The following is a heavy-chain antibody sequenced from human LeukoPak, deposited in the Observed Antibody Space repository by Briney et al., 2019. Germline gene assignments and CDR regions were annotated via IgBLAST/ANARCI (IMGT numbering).Heavy chain of an antibody. J-gene: IGHJ4*02. CDR2: ISSSSSTI. V-gene: IGHV3-48*01. CDR1: GFTFSSYS. CDR3: ARDHLPYYYGSGSYYRGDY. Sequence: TGGSLRLSCAASGFTFSSYSMSWVRQAPGKGLEWVSYISSSSSTIYYADSVKGRFTISRDNAKNSLYLQMNSLRAGDTAVYYCARDHLPYYYGSGSYYRGDYWGQGTLVTVSS. D-gene: IGHD3-10*01.